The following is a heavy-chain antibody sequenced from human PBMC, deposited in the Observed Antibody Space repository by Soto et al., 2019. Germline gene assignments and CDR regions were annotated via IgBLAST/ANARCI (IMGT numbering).Heavy chain of an antibody. CDR1: GFTFSSYG. Sequence: QVQLVESGGGVVQPGRSLRLSCAASGFTFSSYGMHWVRQAPGKGLEWVAVVLYDGRNKYYADSVKGRFTISRDNSKNTVYLQMNSLRAEDTAVYYCAKAGYYDRIGYYELDYWGQGTLVTVSS. V-gene: IGHV3-30*18. CDR3: AKAGYYDRIGYYELDY. D-gene: IGHD3-22*01. J-gene: IGHJ4*02. CDR2: VLYDGRNK.